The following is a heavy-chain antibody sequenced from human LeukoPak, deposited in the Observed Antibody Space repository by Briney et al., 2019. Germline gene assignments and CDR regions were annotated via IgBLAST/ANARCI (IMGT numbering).Heavy chain of an antibody. J-gene: IGHJ3*02. CDR1: GFTCSSYW. CDR3: ARDPDSSGYRRAFEI. Sequence: GGSLRLSCAASGFTCSSYWMSWVRQAPGKGLEWVANIKQDGSEKYYVDSVKGRFTISRDNAKNSLYLQMNSLRAEDTAVYYCARDPDSSGYRRAFEIWGQGTMVTVSS. D-gene: IGHD3-22*01. CDR2: IKQDGSEK. V-gene: IGHV3-7*01.